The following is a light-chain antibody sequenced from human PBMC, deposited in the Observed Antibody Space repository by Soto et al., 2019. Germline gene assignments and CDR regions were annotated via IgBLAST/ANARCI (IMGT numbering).Light chain of an antibody. CDR2: KAS. Sequence: DIQMTQSPSTLSASVGDRVTITCRASQSISSWLAWYQQKPGKAPKLLFYKASSLDSGVPSRFSGRGSGTELPLTIISLQDEDFATYYCQQYSSYPWTFGKGTNVEIK. V-gene: IGKV1-5*03. CDR1: QSISSW. CDR3: QQYSSYPWT. J-gene: IGKJ1*01.